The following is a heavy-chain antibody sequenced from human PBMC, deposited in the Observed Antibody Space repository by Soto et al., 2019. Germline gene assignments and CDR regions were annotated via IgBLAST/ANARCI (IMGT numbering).Heavy chain of an antibody. Sequence: QVQLVQSGAEVKKPGSSVKVSCKASGGTFSSYAISWVRQAPGQGLEWMGGIIPIFGTANYAQKFQGRVTITADESTSTAYMELSSLRSEDTAVYYCANYDAAAGGAVYYYYYGMDVWGQGTTVTVSS. CDR1: GGTFSSYA. CDR2: IIPIFGTA. D-gene: IGHD6-13*01. V-gene: IGHV1-69*01. J-gene: IGHJ6*02. CDR3: ANYDAAAGGAVYYYYYGMDV.